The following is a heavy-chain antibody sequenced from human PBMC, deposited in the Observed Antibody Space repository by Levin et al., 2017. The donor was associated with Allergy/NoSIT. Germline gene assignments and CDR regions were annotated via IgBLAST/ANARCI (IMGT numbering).Heavy chain of an antibody. J-gene: IGHJ4*02. V-gene: IGHV3-72*01. CDR3: TRTPMVTGYYFDC. CDR2: TRIKVNSYTT. D-gene: IGHD5-18*01. Sequence: SCAASGFTFSDHYMDWVRQAPGKGLEWVGRTRIKVNSYTTEYAASVKGRFTISRDDSKNSLYLQMNSLKSEDTAVYYCTRTPMVTGYYFDCWGQGTLVTVSS. CDR1: GFTFSDHY.